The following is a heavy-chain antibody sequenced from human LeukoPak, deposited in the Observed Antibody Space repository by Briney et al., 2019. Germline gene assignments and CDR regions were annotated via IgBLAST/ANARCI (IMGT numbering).Heavy chain of an antibody. J-gene: IGHJ4*02. D-gene: IGHD4-17*01. V-gene: IGHV3-7*01. Sequence: GGSLRLSCAASGFTFSSYSMNWVRQAPGKGLEWVANIKQDGSEKYYVDSVEGRFTISRDNSKNSLYLQMNSLRAEDTAVYYCAREGYGPLDFWGQGTLVTVSS. CDR3: AREGYGPLDF. CDR1: GFTFSSYS. CDR2: IKQDGSEK.